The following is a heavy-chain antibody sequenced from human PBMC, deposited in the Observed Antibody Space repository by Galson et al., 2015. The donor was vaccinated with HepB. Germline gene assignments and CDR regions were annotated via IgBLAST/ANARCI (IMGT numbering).Heavy chain of an antibody. Sequence: CTVSGGSISSRSYYWGWIRQPPGKGLEWIGSIYYSGSTYYNPSLKSRVTISVDTSKNQFSLKLSSVTAADTAIYYCAREPYGGYDFDNWGQGTLVTVSS. V-gene: IGHV4-39*07. CDR3: AREPYGGYDFDN. CDR2: IYYSGST. D-gene: IGHD5-12*01. J-gene: IGHJ4*02. CDR1: GGSISSRSYY.